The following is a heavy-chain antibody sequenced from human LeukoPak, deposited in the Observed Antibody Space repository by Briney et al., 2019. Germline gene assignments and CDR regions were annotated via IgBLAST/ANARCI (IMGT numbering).Heavy chain of an antibody. CDR1: GESFSGFY. J-gene: IGHJ4*02. V-gene: IGHV4-34*01. Sequence: SETLSLTCAVYGESFSGFYWTWIRQPPGKGLEWIGESNESGGINYNPSLKSRVTISVDKSKNQFSLKLTSVTAADTAVYYCASDNFGSGSYWGQGTLVTVSS. CDR3: ASDNFGSGSY. D-gene: IGHD3-10*01. CDR2: SNESGGI.